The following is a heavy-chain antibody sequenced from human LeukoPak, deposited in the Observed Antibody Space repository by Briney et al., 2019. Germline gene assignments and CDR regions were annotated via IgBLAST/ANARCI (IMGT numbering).Heavy chain of an antibody. V-gene: IGHV3-30-3*01. CDR1: GFTFSSYA. CDR2: ISYDGSNK. J-gene: IGHJ4*02. D-gene: IGHD6-6*01. Sequence: GGSLRLSCAASGFTFSSYAMHWVRQAPGKGLEWVAVISYDGSNKYYADSVKGRFTISRDTSKNTLYLQMNSLRAEDTAVYYCAKDVSIAARVPYFFDFWGQGTLVTVSS. CDR3: AKDVSIAARVPYFFDF.